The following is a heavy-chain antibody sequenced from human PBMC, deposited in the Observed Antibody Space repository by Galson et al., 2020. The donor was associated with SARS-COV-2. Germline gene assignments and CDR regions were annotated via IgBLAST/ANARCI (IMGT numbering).Heavy chain of an antibody. CDR3: ARGGPYCGGDCYPPIQEY. V-gene: IGHV1-18*04. D-gene: IGHD2-21*02. CDR1: GYTFTSYG. CDR2: IRGYDGNT. Sequence: ASVKVSCKASGYTFTSYGISWVRQAPGQGLEWMGWIRGYDGNTNYAQNLQGRVTMTTDTSTSTAYMELRSLTSDDTAVYYCARGGPYCGGDCYPPIQEYWGQGTLVGVSS. J-gene: IGHJ4*02.